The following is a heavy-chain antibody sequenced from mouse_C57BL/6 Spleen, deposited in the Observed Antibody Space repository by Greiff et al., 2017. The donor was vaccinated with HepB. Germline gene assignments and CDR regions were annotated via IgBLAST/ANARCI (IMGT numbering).Heavy chain of an antibody. CDR3: ARSGTTDAWFAY. CDR2: ISNLAYSI. D-gene: IGHD1-1*01. V-gene: IGHV5-15*01. J-gene: IGHJ3*01. Sequence: EVKLVESGGGLVQPGGSLKLSCAASGFTFSDYGMAWVRQAPRKGPEWVAFISNLAYSIYYADTVTGRFTISRENAKNTLYLEMSSLRSEDTAMYYCARSGTTDAWFAYWGQGTLVTVSA. CDR1: GFTFSDYG.